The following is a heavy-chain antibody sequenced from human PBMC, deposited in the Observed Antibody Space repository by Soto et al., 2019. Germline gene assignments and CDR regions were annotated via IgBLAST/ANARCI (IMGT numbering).Heavy chain of an antibody. CDR2: IFHSGNA. V-gene: IGHV4-59*01. CDR3: ARAHAPTLPFDY. D-gene: IGHD2-15*01. J-gene: IGHJ4*01. CDR1: GGSIRNVY. Sequence: PSETLSLTCTVSGGSIRNVYGSWIRQAPGKGLEWIGFIFHSGNAKYNPSLKSRVTISVDTSKNQFSLSLDSVTAADTAVYFCARAHAPTLPFDYWGQGTLVTVSS.